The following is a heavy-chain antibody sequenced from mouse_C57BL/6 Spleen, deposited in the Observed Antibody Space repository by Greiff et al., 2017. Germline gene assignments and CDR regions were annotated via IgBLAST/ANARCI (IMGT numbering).Heavy chain of an antibody. CDR2: IDPTSGGT. CDR3: AREEDYYCGSSYLYYFDY. D-gene: IGHD1-1*01. V-gene: IGHV1-72*01. J-gene: IGHJ2*01. Sequence: QVQLQQPGAELVKPGASVKLSCKASGYTFTSYWMHWVKQRPGRGLEWIGRIDPTSGGTKYNEKFKSKATLTVDKSSSTAYMQLSSLTSEGSAGYECAREEDYYCGSSYLYYFDYWGQGTTLTVSS. CDR1: GYTFTSYW.